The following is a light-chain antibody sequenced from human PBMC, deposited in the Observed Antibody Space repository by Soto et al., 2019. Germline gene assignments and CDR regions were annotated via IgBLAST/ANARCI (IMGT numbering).Light chain of an antibody. CDR2: GAS. J-gene: IGKJ2*01. V-gene: IGKV3-20*01. CDR1: QSISSNY. CDR3: QQYGSSGYT. Sequence: IVLTQSPGTLSLSPGERATLSCRSSQSISSNYIACYQQNPGQSPRLLIYGASSRATGVPDRFSGSGSGTDFTLTISRLEPEDFAVYYCQQYGSSGYTFGKGTKLEIK.